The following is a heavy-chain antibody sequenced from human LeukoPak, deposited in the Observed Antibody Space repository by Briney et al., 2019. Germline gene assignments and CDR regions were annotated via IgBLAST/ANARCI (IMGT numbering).Heavy chain of an antibody. CDR3: ARLGERWLQYDY. Sequence: SETLSLTCTVSGGSISSYYWSWIRQPPGKGLEWIGYIYYSGRTKYNPSLKSRVTISVDTSKNQFSLKLSSVTAADTAVYYCARLGERWLQYDYWGQGTLVTVSS. D-gene: IGHD5-24*01. V-gene: IGHV4-59*08. CDR1: GGSISSYY. CDR2: IYYSGRT. J-gene: IGHJ4*02.